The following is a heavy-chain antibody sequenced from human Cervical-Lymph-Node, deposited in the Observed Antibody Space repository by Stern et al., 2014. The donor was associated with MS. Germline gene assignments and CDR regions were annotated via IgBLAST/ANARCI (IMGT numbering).Heavy chain of an antibody. CDR2: MNPDSGDT. J-gene: IGHJ5*01. V-gene: IGHV1-8*01. CDR3: TKAWDS. Sequence: MQLVQSGAEVRKPGASVKVSCKASGYTFTSDDIHWVRQAPGQGLEWMGGMNPDSGDTGFAQKFQGRVTMTRDTSITTAFMELSNLRSDDTAVYYCTKAWDSWGPGTLIIVSS. CDR1: GYTFTSDD.